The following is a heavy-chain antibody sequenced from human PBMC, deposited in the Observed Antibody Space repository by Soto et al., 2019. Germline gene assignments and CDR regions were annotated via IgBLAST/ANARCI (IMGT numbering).Heavy chain of an antibody. D-gene: IGHD3-22*01. Sequence: DCVKGRFTISRDNSKNTLYLQMNSLRAEDTAVYYCALWMVVESWGQGTLVSVSS. V-gene: IGHV3-30*03. J-gene: IGHJ4*02. CDR3: ALWMVVES.